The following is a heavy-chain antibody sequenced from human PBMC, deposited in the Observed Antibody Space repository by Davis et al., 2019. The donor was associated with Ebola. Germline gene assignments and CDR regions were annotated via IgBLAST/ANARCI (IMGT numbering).Heavy chain of an antibody. CDR3: GGWY. CDR1: RFTFSSCW. V-gene: IGHV3-48*04. Sequence: PGGSLRLSCTASRFTFSSCWMTWVRQAPGKGLEWVSYISSSGSIIYYADSVKGRFTISRGNTKNSLYLQMNSLRVEDTAVYYCGGWYWGQGTLVTVSS. CDR2: ISSSGSII. D-gene: IGHD2-15*01. J-gene: IGHJ4*02.